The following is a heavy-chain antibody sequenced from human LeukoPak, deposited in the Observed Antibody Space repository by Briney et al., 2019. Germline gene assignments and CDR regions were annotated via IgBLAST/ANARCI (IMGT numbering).Heavy chain of an antibody. Sequence: GASVKVSCKGSGYTFTGYYMHWVRQAPGQGLEWMGWINTNSGGTNYVQKFQGRVAMTRDTSISTAYMALSRLRSDDTAVYYCARGDIAAAGQRYYYFDYWGQGTLVTVSS. D-gene: IGHD6-13*01. CDR1: GYTFTGYY. CDR3: ARGDIAAAGQRYYYFDY. V-gene: IGHV1-2*02. J-gene: IGHJ4*02. CDR2: INTNSGGT.